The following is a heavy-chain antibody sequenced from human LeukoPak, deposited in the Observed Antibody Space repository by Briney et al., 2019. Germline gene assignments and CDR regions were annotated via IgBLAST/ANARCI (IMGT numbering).Heavy chain of an antibody. J-gene: IGHJ6*04. Sequence: GGSLRLSCAACGFTLSSYTMNWVRQAPGKGLEWVSYISSSGSTIYYADSVKGRFTISRDNAKNSLYLQMNSLRAEDTAVYYCAELGITMIGGVWGKGTTVTISS. CDR2: ISSSGSTI. D-gene: IGHD3-10*02. CDR1: GFTLSSYT. CDR3: AELGITMIGGV. V-gene: IGHV3-48*04.